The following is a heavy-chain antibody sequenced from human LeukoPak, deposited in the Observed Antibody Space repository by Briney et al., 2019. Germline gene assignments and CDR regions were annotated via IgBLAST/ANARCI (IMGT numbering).Heavy chain of an antibody. CDR3: ARDYVEMSTIRDFGY. CDR1: GYTFIRYG. D-gene: IGHD5-24*01. Sequence: ASVKVSCKASGYTFIRYGFSWVRQAPGQGLEWMGWISAYNGDTNYAQKFQGRLTMTTDTSTSTAYMELKSLRSDDTVVYYCARDYVEMSTIRDFGYWGQGTLVTVSA. CDR2: ISAYNGDT. V-gene: IGHV1-18*01. J-gene: IGHJ4*02.